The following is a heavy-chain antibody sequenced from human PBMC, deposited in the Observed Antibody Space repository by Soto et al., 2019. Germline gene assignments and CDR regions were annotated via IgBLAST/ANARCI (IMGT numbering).Heavy chain of an antibody. CDR3: AKNGQPPYYYGLDV. D-gene: IGHD2-8*01. J-gene: IGHJ6*02. CDR2: IRGYNGDT. Sequence: QGHLVQSGAEVKKPGTSVKVSCKASGYTFTRYGISWVRQAPGQGLEWMGWIRGYNGDTNYAQNLQGRVTMTIDTSTSTAYMELRSLTSDDTAVYYCAKNGQPPYYYGLDVWGQGTTVTVSS. CDR1: GYTFTRYG. V-gene: IGHV1-18*01.